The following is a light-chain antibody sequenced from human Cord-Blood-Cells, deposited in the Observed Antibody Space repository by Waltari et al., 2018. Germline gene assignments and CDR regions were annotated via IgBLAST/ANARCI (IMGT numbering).Light chain of an antibody. V-gene: IGLV2-8*01. J-gene: IGLJ2*01. Sequence: QSALTQPPSASGSPGQSVTISCTGTSSDVGGYNSVSWYQQHPGKAPKLMIYEVSKRPSGAPDRFSGSKSGNTAFLTVSGLQAEDEADYYCSSYAGSNNLVFGGGTKLTVL. CDR1: SSDVGGYNS. CDR2: EVS. CDR3: SSYAGSNNLV.